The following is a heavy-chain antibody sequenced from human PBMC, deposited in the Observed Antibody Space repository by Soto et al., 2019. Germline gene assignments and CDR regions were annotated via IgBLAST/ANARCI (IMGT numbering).Heavy chain of an antibody. CDR1: GFTFSSYS. V-gene: IGHV3-21*01. CDR3: ARVLGNDAFDI. Sequence: SLRLSCAASGFTFSSYSMNWVRQAPGKGLEWVSSISSSSSYIYYADSVKGRFTISRDNAKNSLYLQMNSLRAEDTAVYYCARVLGNDAFDIWGQGTMVTASS. CDR2: ISSSSSYI. D-gene: IGHD3-3*02. J-gene: IGHJ3*02.